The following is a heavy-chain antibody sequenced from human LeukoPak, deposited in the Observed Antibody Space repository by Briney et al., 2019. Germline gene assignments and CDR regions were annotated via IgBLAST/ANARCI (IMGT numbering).Heavy chain of an antibody. D-gene: IGHD3-22*01. CDR3: ARAPSEIGGYYPEYFRH. CDR1: GFTFSNYW. Sequence: QPGGSLRLSCAAAGFTFSNYWMHWVRQAPGGGLVWVSRIKSDGRTNYADSVKGRFTISRDNAKNTVSLQMNSLRAEDTGVYYCARAPSEIGGYYPEYFRHWGQGTLVTVSS. V-gene: IGHV3-74*01. CDR2: IKSDGRT. J-gene: IGHJ1*01.